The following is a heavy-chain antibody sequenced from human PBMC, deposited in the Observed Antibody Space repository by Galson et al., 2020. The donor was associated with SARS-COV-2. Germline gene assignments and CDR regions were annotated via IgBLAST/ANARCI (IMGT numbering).Heavy chain of an antibody. CDR3: GRQGSRAAIDY. J-gene: IGHJ4*02. D-gene: IGHD2-15*01. V-gene: IGHV3-74*01. Sequence: GESLKISCAASGFTFSNYWIHWVRQVPGKGLVWVSRISNDGGTTGYADSVRGRFTISRDNAKNTLYLQMNSLRAEDTALYYCGRQGSRAAIDYWGQGTLVTVSS. CDR2: ISNDGGTT. CDR1: GFTFSNYW.